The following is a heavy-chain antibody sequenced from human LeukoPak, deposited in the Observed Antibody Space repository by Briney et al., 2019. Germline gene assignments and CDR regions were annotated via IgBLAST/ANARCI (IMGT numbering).Heavy chain of an antibody. D-gene: IGHD3-22*01. CDR3: ARRAYDSSGYYWLDAFDI. V-gene: IGHV4-4*07. CDR2: IYNSGST. J-gene: IGHJ3*02. CDR1: GGSISSYY. Sequence: SETLSLTCTVSGGSISSYYWSWIRQPAGKGLEWIGNIYNSGSTRYSPSLKSRLTMSVDTSKNQFSLKLSSVTAADTAVYYCARRAYDSSGYYWLDAFDIWGQGTMVTVSS.